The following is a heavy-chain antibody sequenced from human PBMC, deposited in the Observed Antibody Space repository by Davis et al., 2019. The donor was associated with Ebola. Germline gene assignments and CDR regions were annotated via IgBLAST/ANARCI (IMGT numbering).Heavy chain of an antibody. CDR1: GFTFSSYA. J-gene: IGHJ4*02. D-gene: IGHD3-3*01. CDR3: AKDVMGITIFGVVMSQKHRG. V-gene: IGHV3-23*01. Sequence: PGGSLRLSCAASGFTFSSYAMSWVRQAPGKGLEWVSAISGSGGSTYYADSVKGRFTISRDNSKNTLYLQMNSLRAEDTAVYYCAKDVMGITIFGVVMSQKHRGRGQGTLVTVSS. CDR2: ISGSGGST.